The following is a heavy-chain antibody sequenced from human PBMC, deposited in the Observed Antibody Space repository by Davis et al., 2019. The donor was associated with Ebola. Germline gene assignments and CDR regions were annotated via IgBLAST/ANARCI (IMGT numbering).Heavy chain of an antibody. Sequence: GESLKISCAASGFTFSSYDMHWVRQATGKGLEWVSAIGTAGDTYYPGSVKGRFTISRDNSKNTLYLQMNSLRAEDTAVYYCARVMGEVDTAMAVYYYYYMDVWGKGTTVTVSS. CDR1: GFTFSSYD. V-gene: IGHV3-13*01. CDR3: ARVMGEVDTAMAVYYYYYMDV. CDR2: IGTAGDT. J-gene: IGHJ6*03. D-gene: IGHD5-18*01.